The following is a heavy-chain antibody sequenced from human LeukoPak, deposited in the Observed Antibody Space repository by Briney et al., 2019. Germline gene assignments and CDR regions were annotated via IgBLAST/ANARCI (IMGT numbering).Heavy chain of an antibody. CDR2: ISGGGDIT. D-gene: IGHD2-21*02. V-gene: IGHV3-23*01. Sequence: GGSLRLSCAASGFNFANHAMSWVRQTAGKGLEWVSAISGGGDITYYADSVKGRFTISRDNSKDTLFPQMHSLRPGDTAVYYCVREDTPATANYWGQGTLVTISS. J-gene: IGHJ4*02. CDR1: GFNFANHA. CDR3: VREDTPATANY.